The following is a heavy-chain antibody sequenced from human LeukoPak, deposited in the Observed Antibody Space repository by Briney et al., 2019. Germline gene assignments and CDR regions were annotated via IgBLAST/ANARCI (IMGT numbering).Heavy chain of an antibody. CDR2: ISSSSSYI. CDR3: ARADSGDYYGSGSYYRPLGYYFDY. J-gene: IGHJ4*02. Sequence: GGSLRLSCAASGFTFSSYSMNWVRQAPGKGLEWVSSISSSSSYIYYADSVKGRFTISRDNAKNSLYLQMNSLRAEDTAVYYCARADSGDYYGSGSYYRPLGYYFDYWGQGTLVTVSS. D-gene: IGHD3-10*01. CDR1: GFTFSSYS. V-gene: IGHV3-21*01.